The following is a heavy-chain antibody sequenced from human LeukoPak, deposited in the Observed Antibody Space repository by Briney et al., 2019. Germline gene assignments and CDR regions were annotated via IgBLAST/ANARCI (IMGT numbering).Heavy chain of an antibody. CDR1: GVTITSYY. Sequence: SETLSLTCTVSGVTITSYYWTWIRQPAGKGLEWIGRIHSSGSTNYNPSLKSRVTMSVDTSKNQFSLKLNSVTAADTAVYYCARYRYYYDSSGYKYMDVWGKGTTVTVSS. J-gene: IGHJ6*03. D-gene: IGHD3-22*01. CDR2: IHSSGST. CDR3: ARYRYYYDSSGYKYMDV. V-gene: IGHV4-4*07.